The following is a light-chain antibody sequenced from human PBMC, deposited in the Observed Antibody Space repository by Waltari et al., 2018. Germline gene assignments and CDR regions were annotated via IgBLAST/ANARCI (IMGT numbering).Light chain of an antibody. V-gene: IGKV1-39*01. CDR1: QNFRTY. J-gene: IGKJ4*01. CDR2: AAY. Sequence: DIQMTQSPPSLSASVGYRVTIPCRASQNFRTYLNWYQQTPGKAPRLLIYAAYTLRSGVPARFSASGSGTNFTLTISSLQPEDFATFYCQQTYSDPRTFGGGTKV. CDR3: QQTYSDPRT.